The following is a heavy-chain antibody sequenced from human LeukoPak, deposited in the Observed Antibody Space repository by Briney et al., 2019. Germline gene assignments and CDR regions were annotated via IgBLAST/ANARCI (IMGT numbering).Heavy chain of an antibody. V-gene: IGHV3-11*01. Sequence: GGSLRLSCAASGFALSDYYMSWIRQAPGKGLEWVSYISSSGSTIYYADSVKGRFTISRDNAKNSLYLQMNSLRAEDTAVYYCARDEGGYDYPYNWFDPWGQGTLVTVSS. CDR3: ARDEGGYDYPYNWFDP. D-gene: IGHD5-12*01. CDR2: ISSSGSTI. CDR1: GFALSDYY. J-gene: IGHJ5*02.